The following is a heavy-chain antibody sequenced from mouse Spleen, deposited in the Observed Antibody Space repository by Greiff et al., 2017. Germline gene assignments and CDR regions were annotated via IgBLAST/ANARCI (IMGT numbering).Heavy chain of an antibody. Sequence: QVQLQQSGAELVRPGASVTLSCKASGYTFTDYEMHWVKQTPVHGLEWIGAIDPETGGTAYNQKFKGKATLTAEKSSSTAYMQLSSLTSEDSAVYFCARSRYDAWFAYWGQGTLVTVSA. CDR3: ARSRYDAWFAY. V-gene: IGHV1-15*01. CDR1: GYTFTDYE. J-gene: IGHJ3*01. D-gene: IGHD2-12*01. CDR2: IDPETGGT.